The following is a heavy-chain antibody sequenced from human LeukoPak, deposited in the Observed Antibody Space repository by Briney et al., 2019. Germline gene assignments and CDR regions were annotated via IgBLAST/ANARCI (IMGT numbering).Heavy chain of an antibody. J-gene: IGHJ6*03. D-gene: IGHD2-15*01. CDR1: GGSISSSSYY. CDR3: ARGYCSGGSCYSYYYYNYMDV. CDR2: IHYIGST. V-gene: IGHV4-39*07. Sequence: PSETLSLTCTVSGGSISSSSYYWGWIRQPPGKGLEWIGSIHYIGSTNYNPSLKSRVTISVDTSKNQFSLKLSSVTAADTAVYYCARGYCSGGSCYSYYYYNYMDVWGKGTTVTVSS.